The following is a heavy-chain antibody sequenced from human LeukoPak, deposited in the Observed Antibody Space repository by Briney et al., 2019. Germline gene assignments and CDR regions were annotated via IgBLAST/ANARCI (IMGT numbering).Heavy chain of an antibody. CDR3: ARDGLYCSGGSCYLVNWFDP. D-gene: IGHD2-15*01. Sequence: ASVKVSCKASGYSFTDKYMHWVRQAPGQGLEWMGRINPNSGGTNYAQKFQGRVTMTRDTSISTAYMELSRLRSDDTAVYYCARDGLYCSGGSCYLVNWFDPWGQGTLVTVSS. CDR1: GYSFTDKY. V-gene: IGHV1-2*06. J-gene: IGHJ5*02. CDR2: INPNSGGT.